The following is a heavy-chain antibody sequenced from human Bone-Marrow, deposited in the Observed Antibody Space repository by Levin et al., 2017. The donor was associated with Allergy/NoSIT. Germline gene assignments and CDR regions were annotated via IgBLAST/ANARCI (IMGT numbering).Heavy chain of an antibody. CDR3: AHSYCTSSSCHPYYYYNMDV. Sequence: ASGPTLVKPTQTLTLTCTFSGFSLSTSGLGVGWIRQSPGKALEWLALIYWDDDKRYSPSLKTRLTISKDTSKNQVVLTMTNMDPEDTATYYCAHSYCTSSSCHPYYYYNMDVWGKGTAVTVSS. V-gene: IGHV2-5*02. CDR1: GFSLSTSGLG. CDR2: IYWDDDK. D-gene: IGHD2-2*01. J-gene: IGHJ6*03.